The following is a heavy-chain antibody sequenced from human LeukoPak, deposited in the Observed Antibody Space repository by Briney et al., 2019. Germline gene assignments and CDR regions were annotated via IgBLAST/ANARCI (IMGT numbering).Heavy chain of an antibody. Sequence: PSETLSLTCTVSGGSISSYYWSWIRQPAGKGLEWIGRIYTSGSTNYNPSFKSRVTMSVDTSKNQFSLKLSSVTAADTAVYYCARGRIAVAGIRVWYFDLWGRGTLVTVSS. CDR3: ARGRIAVAGIRVWYFDL. J-gene: IGHJ2*01. CDR1: GGSISSYY. D-gene: IGHD6-19*01. V-gene: IGHV4-4*07. CDR2: IYTSGST.